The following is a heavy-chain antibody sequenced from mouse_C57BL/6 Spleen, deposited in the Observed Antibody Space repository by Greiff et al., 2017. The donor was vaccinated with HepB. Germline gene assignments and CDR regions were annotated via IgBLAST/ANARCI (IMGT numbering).Heavy chain of an antibody. CDR3: ARDETQTAQAAWFAY. CDR1: GYAFSSYW. J-gene: IGHJ3*01. D-gene: IGHD3-2*02. Sequence: VQLQQSGAELVKPGASVKISCKASGYAFSSYWMNWVKQRPGKGLEWIGQIYPGDGDTNYNGKFKGKATLTADNSSSTAYMQLSSLTSEDSAVYFCARDETQTAQAAWFAYWGQGTLVTVSA. CDR2: IYPGDGDT. V-gene: IGHV1-80*01.